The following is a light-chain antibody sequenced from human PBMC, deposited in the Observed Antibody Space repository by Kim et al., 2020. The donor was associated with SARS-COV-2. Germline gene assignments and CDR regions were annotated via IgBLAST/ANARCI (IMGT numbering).Light chain of an antibody. CDR1: LSVSSN. Sequence: SPEERATLSCWASLSVSSNVAWYQQKPGQTPRLLIYGASTRATGIPARFSGSGSVTEFTLTISSLQSEDFAVYYCQQYNNWPLTFVGGTKVDIK. CDR3: QQYNNWPLT. CDR2: GAS. V-gene: IGKV3-15*01. J-gene: IGKJ4*01.